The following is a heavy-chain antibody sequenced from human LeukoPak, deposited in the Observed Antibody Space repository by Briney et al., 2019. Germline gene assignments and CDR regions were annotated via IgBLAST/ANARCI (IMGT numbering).Heavy chain of an antibody. D-gene: IGHD3-22*01. J-gene: IGHJ3*02. Sequence: ASVKVSCKASGYTFTGYYMHWVRQAPGQGLEWMGWINPNSGGTNYAQKFQGRVTMTRGTSISTAYMELSRLRSDDTAVYYCAKTSFYRYDSSGYPLGAFDIWGQGTMVTVSS. CDR3: AKTSFYRYDSSGYPLGAFDI. V-gene: IGHV1-2*02. CDR1: GYTFTGYY. CDR2: INPNSGGT.